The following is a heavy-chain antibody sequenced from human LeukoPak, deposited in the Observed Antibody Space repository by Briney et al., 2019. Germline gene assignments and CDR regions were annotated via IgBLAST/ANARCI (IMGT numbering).Heavy chain of an antibody. CDR1: GFTLSNSS. J-gene: IGHJ4*02. Sequence: GGSLRLSCAVSGFTLSNSSMHWARQAPGKGLEWVATISFDESEKFYADSVKGRFTISRDTSKNTVYLQMNSLRAEDTAVYYCAKDKNWSWSLDYWGQGTLVTVSS. CDR3: AKDKNWSWSLDY. CDR2: ISFDESEK. D-gene: IGHD6-13*01. V-gene: IGHV3-30*18.